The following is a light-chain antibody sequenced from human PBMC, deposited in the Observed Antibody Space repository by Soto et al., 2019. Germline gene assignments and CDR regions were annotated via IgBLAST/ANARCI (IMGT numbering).Light chain of an antibody. CDR3: LQYGNAQLD. J-gene: IGKJ3*01. CDR1: QSVSSSY. Sequence: IVLTQSPGTLSLSPGERATLSCRASQSVSSSYLAWYQQKPGQTPRLLIYGASSRATGIPDRFSGSGSGTDFTLTISRLEPDDFAVYYCLQYGNAQLDFGHGTKGDI. CDR2: GAS. V-gene: IGKV3-20*01.